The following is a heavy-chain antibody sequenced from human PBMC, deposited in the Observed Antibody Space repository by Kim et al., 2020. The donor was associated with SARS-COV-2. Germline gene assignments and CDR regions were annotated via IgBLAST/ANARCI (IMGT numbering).Heavy chain of an antibody. Sequence: GGSLRLSCSASGFTFSSYAMHWVRQAPGKGLEYVSAISSNGGSTYYADSVKGRFTISRDNSKNTLYLQMSSLRAEDTAVYYCVKRVVGYSSSYLQTSGWLGYYFDYWGQGTLVTVSS. J-gene: IGHJ4*02. V-gene: IGHV3-64D*06. CDR1: GFTFSSYA. CDR2: ISSNGGST. CDR3: VKRVVGYSSSYLQTSGWLGYYFDY. D-gene: IGHD6-13*01.